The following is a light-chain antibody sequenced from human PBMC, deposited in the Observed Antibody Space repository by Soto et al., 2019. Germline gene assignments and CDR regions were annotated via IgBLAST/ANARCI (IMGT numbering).Light chain of an antibody. J-gene: IGKJ1*01. Sequence: GDRVTITCRASQSISSWLAWYQQKPGKAPKLLIYDASSLENGVPSRSSGSGSGTEFTLTISSLQPDDFATYYCQQYNSYSQTFGQGTKVDIK. CDR3: QQYNSYSQT. CDR2: DAS. V-gene: IGKV1-5*01. CDR1: QSISSW.